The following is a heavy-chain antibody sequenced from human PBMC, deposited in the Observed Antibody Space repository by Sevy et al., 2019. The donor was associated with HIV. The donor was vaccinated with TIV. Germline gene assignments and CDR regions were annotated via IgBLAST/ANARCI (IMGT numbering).Heavy chain of an antibody. D-gene: IGHD1-26*01. Sequence: GGSLRLSCAASGFTFTIYAMTWVRQAPGKGLEWVSGISGSGDTTYYADSVKGRFTISRDNSKNTLYLQMNSLRAEDTAVYYCAKESGKYLGANIDCWGQGTLVTVSS. J-gene: IGHJ4*02. CDR1: GFTFTIYA. V-gene: IGHV3-23*01. CDR3: AKESGKYLGANIDC. CDR2: ISGSGDTT.